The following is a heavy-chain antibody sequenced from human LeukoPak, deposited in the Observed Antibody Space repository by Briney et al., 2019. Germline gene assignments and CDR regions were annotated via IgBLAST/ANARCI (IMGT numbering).Heavy chain of an antibody. V-gene: IGHV1-2*02. CDR2: INPNSGGT. Sequence: ASVKVSCKASGYTFTGYYMHWVRQAPGQGLEWMGWINPNSGGTNYAQKFQGRVTMTRDTSISTAYMELSRLRSDDTAVYYCARDPGVRGVTYYYYYYYMDVWGKGTTVTISS. J-gene: IGHJ6*03. CDR1: GYTFTGYY. D-gene: IGHD3-10*02. CDR3: ARDPGVRGVTYYYYYYYMDV.